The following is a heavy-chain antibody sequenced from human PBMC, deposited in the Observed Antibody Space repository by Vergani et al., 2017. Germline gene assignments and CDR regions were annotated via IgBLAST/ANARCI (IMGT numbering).Heavy chain of an antibody. CDR1: GGSFSGYY. CDR3: ARAGEDRYGGTNCFDP. D-gene: IGHD4-23*01. CDR2: INHSEST. V-gene: IGHV4-34*01. J-gene: IGHJ5*02. Sequence: QVQLQQWGAGLLKPSETLYLTCAVYGGSFSGYYWSWIRQPQGKGLEWIGEINHSESTNYNPSIKSGVTISVDTSKNQFSMKLSSVTAADTAVYYCARAGEDRYGGTNCFDPWGQGTLVTVSS.